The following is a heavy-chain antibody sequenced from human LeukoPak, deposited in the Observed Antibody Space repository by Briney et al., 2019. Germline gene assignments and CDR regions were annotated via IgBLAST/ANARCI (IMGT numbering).Heavy chain of an antibody. J-gene: IGHJ4*02. CDR1: GFTFDDYA. CDR3: ARGFAYYDSSGLN. V-gene: IGHV3-43D*04. D-gene: IGHD3-22*01. CDR2: ISWDGGST. Sequence: GGSLRLPCAASGFTFDDYAMHWVRQAPGKGLEWVSLISWDGGSTYYADSVKGRFTISRDNSENSLYLQMNSLRAEDTALYYCARGFAYYDSSGLNWGQGTLDTVSS.